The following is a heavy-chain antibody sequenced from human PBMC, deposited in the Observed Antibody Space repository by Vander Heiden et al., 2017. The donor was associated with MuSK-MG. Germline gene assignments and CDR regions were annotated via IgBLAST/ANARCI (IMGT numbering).Heavy chain of an antibody. D-gene: IGHD2-15*01. CDR1: GFTFTTYR. CDR3: ARGEEGLVLQVAASPTLDY. J-gene: IGHJ4*02. V-gene: IGHV3-21*01. Sequence: EVAVVESGGGLVKPGGSLRLSCTGSGFTFTTYRMTWVRQAPGKGLEWVASISSSGSYIFSADSVKGRFSISRDNAKNSLFLQMNSLRAEDTAVYYCARGEEGLVLQVAASPTLDYWGRGALVTVSS. CDR2: ISSSGSYI.